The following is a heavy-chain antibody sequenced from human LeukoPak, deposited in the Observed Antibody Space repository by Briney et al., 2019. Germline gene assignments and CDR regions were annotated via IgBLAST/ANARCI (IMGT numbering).Heavy chain of an antibody. V-gene: IGHV3-43*02. Sequence: GGSLRLSCAASGFTFDDYAMHWARQAPGKGLEWVSLISGNGGSTYYADSVKGRFTISRDNSKNSLYLQMNSLRTEDTALYYCAKSGGYSYGYDFDYWGQGTLVTVSS. D-gene: IGHD5-18*01. J-gene: IGHJ4*02. CDR1: GFTFDDYA. CDR2: ISGNGGST. CDR3: AKSGGYSYGYDFDY.